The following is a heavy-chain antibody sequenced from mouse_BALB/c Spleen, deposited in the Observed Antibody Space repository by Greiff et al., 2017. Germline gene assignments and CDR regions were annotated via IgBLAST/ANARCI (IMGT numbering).Heavy chain of an antibody. J-gene: IGHJ4*01. CDR3: ARWSMITGRCYAMDY. CDR2: ISYSGST. Sequence: EVKLQESGPSLVKPSQTLSLTCSVTGDSITSGYWNWIRKFPGNKLEYMGYISYSGSTYYNPSLKSRISITRDTSKNQYYLRLNSVTTEDTATYYCARWSMITGRCYAMDYWGEGTSVTVSA. CDR1: GDSITSGY. D-gene: IGHD2-4*01. V-gene: IGHV3-8*02.